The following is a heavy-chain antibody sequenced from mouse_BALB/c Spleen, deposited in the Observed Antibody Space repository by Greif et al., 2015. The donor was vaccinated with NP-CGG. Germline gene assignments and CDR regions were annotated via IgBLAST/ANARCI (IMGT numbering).Heavy chain of an antibody. CDR1: GFTFSSYA. D-gene: IGHD2-4*01. CDR2: ISSGGSYT. Sequence: DVKLQESGGGLVKPGGSLKLSCAASGFTFSSYAMSWVRQTPEKRLEWVATISSGGSYTYYPDSVKGRFTISRDNAKNTLYLQMSSLRSEDTAMYYCARHDYSYFDYWGQGTTLTVSS. J-gene: IGHJ2*01. CDR3: ARHDYSYFDY. V-gene: IGHV5-9-3*01.